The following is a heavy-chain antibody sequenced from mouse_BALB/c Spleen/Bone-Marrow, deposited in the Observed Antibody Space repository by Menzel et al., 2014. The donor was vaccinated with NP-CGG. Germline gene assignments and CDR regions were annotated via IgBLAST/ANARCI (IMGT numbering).Heavy chain of an antibody. D-gene: IGHD1-1*02. CDR3: ARGNGPYAMDY. V-gene: IGHV1-63*02. CDR1: GYTFTDYW. CDR2: IYPGGGYT. Sequence: QVQLKQSGAELVRPGTSVKISCKASGYTFTDYWLGWVKQRSGHGLEWIGDIYPGGGYTNYNEKFKGKATLTADTSSSTAYMQLSSLTSEDSAVYFCARGNGPYAMDYWGQGTSVTVSS. J-gene: IGHJ4*01.